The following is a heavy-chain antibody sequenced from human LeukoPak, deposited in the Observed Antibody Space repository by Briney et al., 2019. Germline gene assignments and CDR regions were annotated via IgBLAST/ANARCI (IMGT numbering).Heavy chain of an antibody. CDR3: ASGLRAIAVTGTWGLFDY. Sequence: SETLSLTCTVSGGSISSTSYYWGWIRQPPGKGLEWIGSIYYSGSTYYNPSLKSRVTISVDTSKNQFSLRLSSVTAADTAVYYCASGLRAIAVTGTWGLFDYWGQGTLVTVSS. CDR2: IYYSGST. V-gene: IGHV4-39*01. D-gene: IGHD6-19*01. CDR1: GGSISSTSYY. J-gene: IGHJ4*02.